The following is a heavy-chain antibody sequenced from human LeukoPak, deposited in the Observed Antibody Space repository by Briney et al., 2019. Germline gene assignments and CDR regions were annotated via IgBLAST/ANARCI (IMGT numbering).Heavy chain of an antibody. Sequence: GASVKVSCKASGYTFTSYDINWVRQATGQGLEWMGWMNPNSGNTGYAQEFQGRVTITRNTSISTAYMELSSLRSEDTAVYYCARGPWWHYFDYWGQGTLVTASS. J-gene: IGHJ4*02. CDR1: GYTFTSYD. CDR2: MNPNSGNT. V-gene: IGHV1-8*03. D-gene: IGHD2-15*01. CDR3: ARGPWWHYFDY.